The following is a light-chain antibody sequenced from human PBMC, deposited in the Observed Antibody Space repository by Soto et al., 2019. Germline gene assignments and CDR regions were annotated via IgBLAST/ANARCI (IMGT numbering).Light chain of an antibody. CDR1: QSVSNN. J-gene: IGKJ5*01. CDR2: YAS. Sequence: EIMMTQSPATLSVSPGERATLSCRASQSVSNNVAWYQQKPGQAPRLLIYYASTRATGIPARCSGSGSGTEFTLTISSLQSEDVALFYCQQYNNWPPITFGQGTRLEIK. CDR3: QQYNNWPPIT. V-gene: IGKV3-15*01.